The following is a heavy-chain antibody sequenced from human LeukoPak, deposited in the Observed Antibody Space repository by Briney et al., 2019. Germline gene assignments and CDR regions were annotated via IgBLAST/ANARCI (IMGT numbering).Heavy chain of an antibody. D-gene: IGHD3-10*01. V-gene: IGHV3-30-3*01. CDR2: ISCDGSNK. Sequence: PGGSLRLSCAASKFTFSSYAMHWVRQAPGKGLEWVAVISCDGSNKYYADSVKGRFTISRDNSKNTLYLQMNSLRAEDTAVYYCARGLHYYYYGMDVWGQGTTVTVSS. CDR1: KFTFSSYA. CDR3: ARGLHYYYYGMDV. J-gene: IGHJ6*02.